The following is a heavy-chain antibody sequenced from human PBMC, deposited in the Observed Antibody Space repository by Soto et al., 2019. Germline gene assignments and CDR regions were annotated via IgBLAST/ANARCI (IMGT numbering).Heavy chain of an antibody. D-gene: IGHD6-19*01. CDR2: INHSGST. CDR1: GGSFSGYY. J-gene: IGHJ4*02. CDR3: ARERGSSGCVDY. V-gene: IGHV4-34*01. Sequence: SETLSLTCAVYGGSFSGYYWSWIRQPPGKGLGWIGEINHSGSTNYNPSLKSRVTISVDTSKNQFSLKLSSVTAADTAVYYCARERGSSGCVDYWGQGTLVTVSS.